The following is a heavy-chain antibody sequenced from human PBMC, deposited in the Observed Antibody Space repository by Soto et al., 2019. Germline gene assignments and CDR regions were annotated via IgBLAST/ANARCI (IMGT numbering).Heavy chain of an antibody. V-gene: IGHV1-8*01. Sequence: QVQLVQSGAEVKKPGASVRVSCKASGYTFTSSDVYWVRQATGQGLELMGWMNPNTGNTGYAQKFQGRVTMTRNTSISTGSMELSSLRSEETSVYYCARGSHHCSGGSCYSVVFDPWGQGTPVTVSS. CDR2: MNPNTGNT. CDR3: ARGSHHCSGGSCYSVVFDP. D-gene: IGHD2-15*01. J-gene: IGHJ5*02. CDR1: GYTFTSSD.